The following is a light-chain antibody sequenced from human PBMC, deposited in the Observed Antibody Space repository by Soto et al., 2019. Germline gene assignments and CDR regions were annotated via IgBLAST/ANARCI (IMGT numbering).Light chain of an antibody. CDR1: RDISNN. Sequence: EIVMTQSPASLSVSPGGRATLSCRASRDISNNLAWYQQRPGQPPRLLIYGASTRATGVPARFSGSGWGTDFTLTISGLQSDDFAVYYCQQYTSWQTFGQGTPVDIK. J-gene: IGKJ1*01. CDR3: QQYTSWQT. CDR2: GAS. V-gene: IGKV3-15*01.